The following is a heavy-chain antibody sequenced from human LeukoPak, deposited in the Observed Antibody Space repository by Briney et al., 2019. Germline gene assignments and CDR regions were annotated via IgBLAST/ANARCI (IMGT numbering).Heavy chain of an antibody. V-gene: IGHV1-2*02. D-gene: IGHD3-3*01. CDR2: INHNSGGT. CDR3: ARDEITIFGGGPGYYYGMDV. Sequence: ASVKVSCKASGYTFTGYYMHWVRQAPGQGLEWMGWINHNSGGTNYAQKFQGRVTMTRDTSISTAYMELSRLRSDDTAVYYCARDEITIFGGGPGYYYGMDVWGQGTTVTVSS. J-gene: IGHJ6*02. CDR1: GYTFTGYY.